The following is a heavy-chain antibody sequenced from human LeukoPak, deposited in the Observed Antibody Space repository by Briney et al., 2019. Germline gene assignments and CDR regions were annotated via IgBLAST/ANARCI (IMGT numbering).Heavy chain of an antibody. V-gene: IGHV3-23*01. Sequence: PGGSLRLSCSGSGFTFSTFAMSWVRQAPGKGLEWVSYISSSSSTIYYADSVKGRFTISRDNSKNTLYLQMNSLRAEDTAVYYCAKDGSPDDSPFDYWGQGTLVTVSS. CDR3: AKDGSPDDSPFDY. CDR2: ISSSSSTI. CDR1: GFTFSTFA. J-gene: IGHJ4*02. D-gene: IGHD3-22*01.